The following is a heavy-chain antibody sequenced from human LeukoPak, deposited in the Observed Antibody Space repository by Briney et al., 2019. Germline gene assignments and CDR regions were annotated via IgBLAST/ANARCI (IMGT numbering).Heavy chain of an antibody. CDR2: ISYDGGNK. D-gene: IGHD2-15*01. CDR1: GFTFSSYA. V-gene: IGHV3-30*18. CDR3: TKNVPGRAIDY. J-gene: IGHJ4*02. Sequence: AGGSLRLSCAASGFTFSSYAMHWVRQAPVKGLEWVAVISYDGGNKYYADSVKGRFTISRDNSKNTLYLQMSSLRAEDTATYYCTKNVPGRAIDYWGQGTLVTVSS.